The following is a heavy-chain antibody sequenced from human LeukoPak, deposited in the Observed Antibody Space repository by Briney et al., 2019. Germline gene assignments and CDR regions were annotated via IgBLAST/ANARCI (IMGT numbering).Heavy chain of an antibody. CDR2: IHYTVST. Sequence: PSETLSLTCTVSGGSINSYYWSWIRQPPGKGLECIGYIHYTVSTNYNPSLKSRVTISVDTSKNQFSLKLSSVTAADTAVYYCARETAQKGAHYMDVWGKGTTVTISS. D-gene: IGHD3-16*01. CDR3: ARETAQKGAHYMDV. J-gene: IGHJ6*03. CDR1: GGSINSYY. V-gene: IGHV4-59*01.